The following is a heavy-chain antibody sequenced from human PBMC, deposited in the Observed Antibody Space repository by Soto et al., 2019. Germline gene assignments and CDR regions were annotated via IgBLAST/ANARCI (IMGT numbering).Heavy chain of an antibody. V-gene: IGHV1-3*01. CDR2: INAGNGNT. CDR3: ARRYCSSTSCYAAGGDHFDY. Sequence: GASVKVSCKASGYTFTSYAMHWVRQAPGQRLEWMGWINAGNGNTKYSQKFQGRVTITRDTSASTAYMELSSLRSEDTAVYYCARRYCSSTSCYAAGGDHFDYWGQGTLVNAPQ. J-gene: IGHJ4*02. D-gene: IGHD2-2*01. CDR1: GYTFTSYA.